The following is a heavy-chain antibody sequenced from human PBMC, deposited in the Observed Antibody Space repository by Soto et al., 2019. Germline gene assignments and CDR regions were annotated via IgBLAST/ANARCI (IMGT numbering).Heavy chain of an antibody. V-gene: IGHV1-18*01. CDR3: AFGRYCSGGSCYSTTERLIPIDY. CDR1: GYTSTSYG. J-gene: IGHJ4*02. D-gene: IGHD2-15*01. CDR2: ISAYNGNT. Sequence: GASVKVSCKASGYTSTSYGISWVRQAPGQGLEWMGWISAYNGNTNYAQKLQGRVTMTTDTSTSTAYMELRSLRSDDTAVYYCAFGRYCSGGSCYSTTERLIPIDYWGQGTLVTVSS.